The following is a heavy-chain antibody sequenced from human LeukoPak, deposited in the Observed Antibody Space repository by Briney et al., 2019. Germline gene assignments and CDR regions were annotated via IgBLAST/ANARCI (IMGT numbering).Heavy chain of an antibody. CDR2: ISSYGHSHST. D-gene: IGHD1-26*01. V-gene: IGHV3-23*01. CDR3: AKDLKVGSIYPGTFDI. CDR1: GFTFSSYG. Sequence: GSLRLSCAASGFTFSSYGMSWVRQAPGKGLVWVSAISSYGHSHSTYYADSVKGRFTISRDNSKNTLYLQMNSLIAEDTAVYYCAKDLKVGSIYPGTFDIWGQGTMVTVSS. J-gene: IGHJ3*02.